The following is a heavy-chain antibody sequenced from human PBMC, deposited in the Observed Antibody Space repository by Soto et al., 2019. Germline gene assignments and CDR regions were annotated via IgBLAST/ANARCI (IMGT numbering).Heavy chain of an antibody. V-gene: IGHV3-30-3*01. J-gene: IGHJ4*02. CDR3: AREGERGYSYGYFDY. CDR1: GFTFSSYA. CDR2: ISYDGSNK. D-gene: IGHD5-18*01. Sequence: QVQLVESGGGVVQPGRSLRLSCAASGFTFSSYAMHWVRQAPGKGLEWVAVISYDGSNKSYADSVKGRFTISRDNSKNTLYLQMNSLRAEDTAVYYCAREGERGYSYGYFDYWGQGTLVTVSS.